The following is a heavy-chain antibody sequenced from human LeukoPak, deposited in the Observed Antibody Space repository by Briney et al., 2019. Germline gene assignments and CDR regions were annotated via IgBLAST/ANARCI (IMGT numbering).Heavy chain of an antibody. CDR3: ARAVVDVGGYNSYLLFDY. D-gene: IGHD5-24*01. Sequence: SETLSLTCTVSGGSISSYYWSWIRQPPGKGLEWIGYIYYSGSTNYNPSLKSRVTISVDTSKNQFSLKLSSVTAADTAVYYRARAVVDVGGYNSYLLFDYWGQGTLVTVSS. CDR1: GGSISSYY. V-gene: IGHV4-59*01. CDR2: IYYSGST. J-gene: IGHJ4*02.